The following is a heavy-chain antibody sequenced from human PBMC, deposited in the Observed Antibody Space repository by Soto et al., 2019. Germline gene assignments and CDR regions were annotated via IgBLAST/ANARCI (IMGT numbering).Heavy chain of an antibody. J-gene: IGHJ4*02. Sequence: GGSLRLSCAASGFTFSSYGMHWVRQAPGKGLEWVAVIWYDGSNKYYADSVKGRFTISRDNSKNTLYLQMNSLRAEDTAVYYCARGDSSSSSGGYFDYWGQGTLVTVSS. CDR2: IWYDGSNK. CDR1: GFTFSSYG. CDR3: ARGDSSSSSGGYFDY. D-gene: IGHD6-6*01. V-gene: IGHV3-33*08.